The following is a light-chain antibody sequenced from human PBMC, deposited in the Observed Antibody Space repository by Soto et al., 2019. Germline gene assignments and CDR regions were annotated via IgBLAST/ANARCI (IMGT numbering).Light chain of an antibody. CDR1: PSISTW. CDR3: QQYNSYSMA. V-gene: IGKV1-5*01. Sequence: DIQMTQSPPTLSASVGDRVTITCRASPSISTWLAWYQQKPGKAPNLLIYDASSLESGVPSRFSGSGSGTEFTLTISSLQPYDFATYFCQQYNSYSMAFGQGTKVEIK. J-gene: IGKJ1*01. CDR2: DAS.